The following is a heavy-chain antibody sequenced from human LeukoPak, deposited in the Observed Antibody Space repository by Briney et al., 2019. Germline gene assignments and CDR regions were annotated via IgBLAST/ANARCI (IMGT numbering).Heavy chain of an antibody. D-gene: IGHD6-19*01. J-gene: IGHJ4*02. V-gene: IGHV4-34*01. CDR1: GGSFSGYY. CDR3: SRRPSRSRFDY. Sequence: PSETLSLTCAVSGGSFSGYYWSWIRQPPGKGLEWIGEINHSGSTNYNPSLKSRVTVSVDTSKNQFSLMLSSVTAADTAVYYCSRRPSRSRFDYWGQGALVTVSS. CDR2: INHSGST.